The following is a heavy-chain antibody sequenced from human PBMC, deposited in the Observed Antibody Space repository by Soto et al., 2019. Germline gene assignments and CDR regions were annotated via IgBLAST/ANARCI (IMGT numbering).Heavy chain of an antibody. CDR2: ISYSGST. Sequence: PSETLSLTCTVSGDSISYYYRSWIRQFPGKELEWIGYISYSGSTNYNSSLKGRVSISVDTSKDLFSLKLSSVTAADTAIYYCARHKTPYQLLFLDPWGQGTLVTVSS. V-gene: IGHV4-59*08. CDR3: ARHKTPYQLLFLDP. CDR1: GDSISYYY. D-gene: IGHD2-2*01. J-gene: IGHJ5*02.